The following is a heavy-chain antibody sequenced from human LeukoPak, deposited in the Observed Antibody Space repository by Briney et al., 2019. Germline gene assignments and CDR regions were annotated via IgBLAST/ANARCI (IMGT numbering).Heavy chain of an antibody. J-gene: IGHJ3*02. CDR1: GFTFSSYS. D-gene: IGHD5-12*01. CDR2: ISSSSSYI. V-gene: IGHV3-21*01. CDR3: ARDTFSGYANDAFDI. Sequence: GGSLRLSCAASGFTFSSYSMNWVRQAPGKGLEWVSSISSSSSYIYYADSVKGRFTISRDNAKNSLYLQMDSLRAEDTAVYYCARDTFSGYANDAFDIWGQGTMVTVSS.